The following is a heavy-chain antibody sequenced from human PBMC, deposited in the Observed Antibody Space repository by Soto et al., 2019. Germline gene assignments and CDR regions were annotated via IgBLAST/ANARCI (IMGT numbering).Heavy chain of an antibody. V-gene: IGHV4-31*03. CDR3: ARGSRERYFDS. CDR1: GASISSGTYY. D-gene: IGHD1-1*01. Sequence: SETLSLTCTVSGASISSGTYYWTWIRQHPGKGLEWTGYISYSGSTYYNPSLKSRLTISVDTSKNQFSLKLSSMTAADTAVYYCARGSRERYFDSWGQGTLVTVSS. CDR2: ISYSGST. J-gene: IGHJ4*02.